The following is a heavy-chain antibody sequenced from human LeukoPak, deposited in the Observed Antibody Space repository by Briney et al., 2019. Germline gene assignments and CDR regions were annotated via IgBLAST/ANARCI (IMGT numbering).Heavy chain of an antibody. V-gene: IGHV3-48*02. D-gene: IGHD3-3*01. Sequence: PGGSLRLSCAASGFTFSSYSMNWVRQAPGKGLEWVSHITASGTAMFYADSVKGRFTISRDNAKNSLYLQMNSLRDEDTAVYYCARGVVYPTWSGPHWSDYWGQGTLVTVSS. J-gene: IGHJ4*02. CDR1: GFTFSSYS. CDR3: ARGVVYPTWSGPHWSDY. CDR2: ITASGTAM.